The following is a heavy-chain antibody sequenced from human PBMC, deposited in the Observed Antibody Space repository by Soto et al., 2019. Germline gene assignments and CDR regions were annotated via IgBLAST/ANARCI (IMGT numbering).Heavy chain of an antibody. V-gene: IGHV3-30-3*01. CDR1: GFTFSSYA. J-gene: IGHJ5*02. CDR2: ISYDGNNK. CDR3: ARAIAVAGISSVFDP. Sequence: QVQLVESGGGVVQPGRSLRLSCAASGFTFSSYAMNWVRQAPGKGLEWVAVISYDGNNKYYADSVKGRFTISRDNSKNTLYLQMNSLRAEDTAVYYCARAIAVAGISSVFDPWGQGTLVTVSS. D-gene: IGHD6-19*01.